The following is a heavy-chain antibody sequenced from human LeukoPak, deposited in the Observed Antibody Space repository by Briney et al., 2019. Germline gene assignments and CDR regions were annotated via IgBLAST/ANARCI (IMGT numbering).Heavy chain of an antibody. J-gene: IGHJ6*02. V-gene: IGHV1-8*01. Sequence: ASVKVSCKASGYTFNSYDFNWVRQATGQRPEWMGWMSPNSGDTGYAQKFQDRVTMTRNTSISTAYMELSSLRSDDTAVYYCAREPSYRIAVPMDVWGQGTTVTVSS. CDR2: MSPNSGDT. D-gene: IGHD6-19*01. CDR1: GYTFNSYD. CDR3: AREPSYRIAVPMDV.